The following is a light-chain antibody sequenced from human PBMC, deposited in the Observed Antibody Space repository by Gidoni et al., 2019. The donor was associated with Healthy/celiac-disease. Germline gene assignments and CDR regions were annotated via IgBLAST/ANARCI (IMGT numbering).Light chain of an antibody. V-gene: IGKV3-20*01. CDR1: QSVSSSY. CDR2: GAS. CDR3: QQYGSSPPRT. J-gene: IGKJ1*01. Sequence: EIVLTQSPGTLSLSPGERATLSCRASQSVSSSYLAWYQQKPGQAPRLLIYGASSRATGIPDRFSGSGSGTDFTLTISSLEPEDFAAYYCQQYGSSPPRTFGKXTKVEIK.